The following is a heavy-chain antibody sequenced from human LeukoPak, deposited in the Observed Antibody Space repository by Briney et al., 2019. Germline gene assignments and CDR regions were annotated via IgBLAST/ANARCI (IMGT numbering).Heavy chain of an antibody. CDR1: GGSISSGGYS. D-gene: IGHD3-22*01. CDR3: GRCGGSGYPDY. V-gene: IGHV4-30-2*01. Sequence: PSETLSLTCAVSGGSISSGGYSWSWIRQPPGKGLEWIGYIYHSGSTYYNPSLKSRVTISVDRSKNQFSLKLSSVTAADTAVYYCGRCGGSGYPDYWGQGTLVTVSS. J-gene: IGHJ4*02. CDR2: IYHSGST.